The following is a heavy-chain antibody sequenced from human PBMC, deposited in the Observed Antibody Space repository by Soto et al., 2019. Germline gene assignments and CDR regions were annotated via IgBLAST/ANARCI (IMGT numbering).Heavy chain of an antibody. Sequence: GESLKISCKGSGYSFTSYWIGWVRQMPGKGLEWMGIIYPGDSDTRCSPSFQGQVTISADKSISTAYLQWSSLKASDTAMYYCARSGSVGYSYANTFDYWGQGTLVTVSS. J-gene: IGHJ4*02. D-gene: IGHD5-18*01. CDR1: GYSFTSYW. CDR3: ARSGSVGYSYANTFDY. V-gene: IGHV5-51*01. CDR2: IYPGDSDT.